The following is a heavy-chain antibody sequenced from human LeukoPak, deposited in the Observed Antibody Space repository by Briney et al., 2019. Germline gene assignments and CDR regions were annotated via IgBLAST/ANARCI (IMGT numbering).Heavy chain of an antibody. CDR3: ARQVQEAAAGMDAFDI. CDR2: IYYSGST. D-gene: IGHD6-13*01. J-gene: IGHJ3*02. V-gene: IGHV4-59*08. CDR1: GGSISSYY. Sequence: SETLSLTCTVSGGSISSYYWSWIRQPPGKGLEWIGYIYYSGSTNYNPSLKSRVTISVDTSKNQFSLKLSSVTAADTAVYYCARQVQEAAAGMDAFDIWGQGTMVTVSS.